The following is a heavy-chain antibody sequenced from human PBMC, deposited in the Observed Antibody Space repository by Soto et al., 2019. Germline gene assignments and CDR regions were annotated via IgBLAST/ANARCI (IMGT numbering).Heavy chain of an antibody. V-gene: IGHV3-30*18. J-gene: IGHJ6*02. CDR1: GFSRYG. Sequence: QVQLVESGGGVVQPGRSLRLSCAASGFSRYGIHWVRQAPGKGLEWVAVISFDGSNKYYADTMKGRFTVSRDNSKSTFYLQMNSLTGADTAVYYCANSFRGHRDLDYGMDVWGQGTTVTVS. CDR3: ANSFRGHRDLDYGMDV. CDR2: ISFDGSNK. D-gene: IGHD3-16*01.